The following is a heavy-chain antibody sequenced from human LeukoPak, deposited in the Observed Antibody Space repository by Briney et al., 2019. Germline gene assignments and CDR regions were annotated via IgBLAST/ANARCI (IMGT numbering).Heavy chain of an antibody. CDR3: ARAVTTPLYYYYYMDV. V-gene: IGHV1-18*01. J-gene: IGHJ6*03. CDR2: ISAYNGNT. CDR1: GYTFTSYG. D-gene: IGHD4-11*01. Sequence: GASVKVSCKASGYTFTSYGISWVRQAPGQGLEWMGWISAYNGNTNYAQKLQGRVTMTTDTSTSTAYMELRSLRSDDTAVYYCARAVTTPLYYYYYMDVWGKGNTVTVSS.